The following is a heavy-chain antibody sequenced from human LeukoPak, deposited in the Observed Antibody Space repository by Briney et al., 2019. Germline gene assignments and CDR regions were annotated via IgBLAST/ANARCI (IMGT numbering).Heavy chain of an antibody. D-gene: IGHD3-9*01. J-gene: IGHJ4*02. CDR1: GFTFSFYW. Sequence: GGSLRLSCAASGFTFSFYWMSWVRQAPGKGLEWVANIKQDGSEKYYVDSVKGRFTISRDNAKNSLYLQMNSLRAEDTAVYYCARGVVRYFDYWGQGALVTVSS. CDR2: IKQDGSEK. CDR3: ARGVVRYFDY. V-gene: IGHV3-7*01.